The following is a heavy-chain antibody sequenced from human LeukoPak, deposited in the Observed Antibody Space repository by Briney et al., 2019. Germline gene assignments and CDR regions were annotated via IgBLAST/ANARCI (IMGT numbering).Heavy chain of an antibody. J-gene: IGHJ6*02. V-gene: IGHV4-39*01. CDR2: IYYSGST. Sequence: SETLSLTCTVSGGSISSYYWGWIRQPPGKGLEWIGSIYYSGSTYYNPSLKSRVTISVDTSKNQFSLKLSSVTAADTAVYYCARLYGDYDGMDVWGQGTTVTVSS. D-gene: IGHD4-17*01. CDR3: ARLYGDYDGMDV. CDR1: GGSISSYY.